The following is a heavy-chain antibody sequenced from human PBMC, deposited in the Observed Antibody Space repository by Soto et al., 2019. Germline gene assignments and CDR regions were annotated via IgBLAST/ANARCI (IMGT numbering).Heavy chain of an antibody. CDR2: IKNDGSGT. CDR3: VRGDRVYYDGNGYLGRH. V-gene: IGHV3-74*01. Sequence: EVQLVESGGGLVQPGGSLRLSCAASGFTFSTYWMHWVRQAPGRGLVWVSRIKNDGSGTYYVDSVEGRFTISRDNAKNTLYLHINSMTADDSAVYYCVRGDRVYYDGNGYLGRHWGQGSLVTVSS. D-gene: IGHD3-22*01. J-gene: IGHJ4*02. CDR1: GFTFSTYW.